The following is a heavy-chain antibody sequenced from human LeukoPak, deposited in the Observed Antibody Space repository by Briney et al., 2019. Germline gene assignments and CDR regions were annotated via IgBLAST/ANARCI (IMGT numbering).Heavy chain of an antibody. CDR2: ISTISII. D-gene: IGHD2-15*01. CDR1: GFSFSSYE. Sequence: GGSLRLSCAASGFSFSSYEMNWVRQAPGKGLEWVSYISTISIIYYADSVRGRFTISRDNAKNSLYLEMNSLRDEDTAVYYCATSRGYDFDYWGQGTLVTVSS. CDR3: ATSRGYDFDY. J-gene: IGHJ4*02. V-gene: IGHV3-48*02.